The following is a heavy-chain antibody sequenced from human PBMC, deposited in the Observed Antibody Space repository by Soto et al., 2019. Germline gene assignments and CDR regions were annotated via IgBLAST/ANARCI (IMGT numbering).Heavy chain of an antibody. CDR3: ARGGYCSGGSCYRSAVDS. D-gene: IGHD2-15*01. V-gene: IGHV1-18*01. CDR1: GYTFTSYG. Sequence: GASVKVSCKASGYTFTSYGISWLRQAPGQGIEWMGWISAYNGNTNYAQKLQGRVTMTTDTSTSTAYMELRSLRSDDTAVYYCARGGYCSGGSCYRSAVDSSGQRTLVSVSS. J-gene: IGHJ4*02. CDR2: ISAYNGNT.